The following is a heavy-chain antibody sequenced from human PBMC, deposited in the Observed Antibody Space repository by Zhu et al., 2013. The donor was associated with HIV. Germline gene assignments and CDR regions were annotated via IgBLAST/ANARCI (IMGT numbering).Heavy chain of an antibody. V-gene: IGHV1-69*12. CDR2: IIPIFGTA. J-gene: IGHJ6*02. CDR3: ARPSPLRPSSSWSYYYYYGMDV. CDR1: GGTFSSYA. D-gene: IGHD6-13*01. Sequence: QVQLVQSGAEVKKPGSSVKVSCKASGGTFSSYAISWVRQAPGQGLEWMGGIIPIFGTANYAQKFQGRVTITADESTSTAYMELSSLRSEDTAVYYCARPSPLRPSSSWSYYYYYGMDVWGQGTTVTVSS.